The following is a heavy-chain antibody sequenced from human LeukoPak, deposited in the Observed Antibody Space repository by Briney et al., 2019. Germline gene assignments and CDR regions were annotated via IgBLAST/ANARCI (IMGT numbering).Heavy chain of an antibody. CDR1: GFTFSSNW. CDR2: INEDGSTT. CDR3: AKAAVVPAAPDF. J-gene: IGHJ4*02. V-gene: IGHV3-74*01. D-gene: IGHD2-2*01. Sequence: GGSLRLSCAASGFTFSSNWMHWVRQAPGKGLVWVSRINEDGSTTNYADSVKGRSTIFRDNAKNTLYLQMNSLRAEDTAVYYCAKAAVVPAAPDFWGQGTLVTVSS.